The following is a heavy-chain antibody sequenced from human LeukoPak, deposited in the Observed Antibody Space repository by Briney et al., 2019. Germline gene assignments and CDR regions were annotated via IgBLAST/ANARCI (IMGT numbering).Heavy chain of an antibody. V-gene: IGHV1-2*02. CDR3: AKVDGYSSGWYGGHDAFDI. Sequence: ASVKVSCKASGYTFTGYYMHWVRQAPGQGLEWMGWINPNSGGTNYAQKFQGRVTMTRDTSISTAYMELSRLRSDDTAVYYCAKVDGYSSGWYGGHDAFDIWGQGTMVTVSS. CDR1: GYTFTGYY. CDR2: INPNSGGT. J-gene: IGHJ3*02. D-gene: IGHD6-19*01.